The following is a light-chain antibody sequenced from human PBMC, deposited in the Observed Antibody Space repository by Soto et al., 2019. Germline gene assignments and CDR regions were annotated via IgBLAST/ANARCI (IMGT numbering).Light chain of an antibody. J-gene: IGKJ1*01. V-gene: IGKV1-39*01. CDR3: QHSFSTPRT. CDR2: AAS. CDR1: QSISSY. Sequence: DIQMTQSPSSLSASVGDRVTITCRASQSISSYLNWYQQKPGKAPKLLIYAASSLQSGVPSRFSGSGSGTDFTLTIGNLQPEDVATYFCQHSFSTPRTFGQGTKVEIK.